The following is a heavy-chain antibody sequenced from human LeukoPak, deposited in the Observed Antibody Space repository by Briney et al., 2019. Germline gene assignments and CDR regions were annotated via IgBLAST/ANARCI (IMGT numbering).Heavy chain of an antibody. D-gene: IGHD3-22*01. CDR3: ASQYYYDSSGHYREHDY. J-gene: IGHJ4*02. CDR2: ISGSGHRT. V-gene: IGHV3-23*01. Sequence: GGSLRLSCAASGFTFSSYGVSWVRQAPGKGLEWVSGISGSGHRTYYADSVKGRFTISRDNAKNTLYLQMNSLKAEDTAVYYCASQYYYDSSGHYREHDYWGQGTLVTVSS. CDR1: GFTFSSYG.